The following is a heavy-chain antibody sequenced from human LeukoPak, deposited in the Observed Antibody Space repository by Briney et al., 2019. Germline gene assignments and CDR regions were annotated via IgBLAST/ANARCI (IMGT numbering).Heavy chain of an antibody. V-gene: IGHV4-59*01. Sequence: SETLSLTCTVSGGSISSYYWSWIRQPPGKGLEWIGYIYYSGSTNYNPSLKSRVTISVDTSKNQFSLKLSSVTAADTAVYYCARESYYDSSGAIPRPSYWYFDLWGRGTLVTVSS. CDR3: ARESYYDSSGAIPRPSYWYFDL. D-gene: IGHD3-22*01. CDR2: IYYSGST. CDR1: GGSISSYY. J-gene: IGHJ2*01.